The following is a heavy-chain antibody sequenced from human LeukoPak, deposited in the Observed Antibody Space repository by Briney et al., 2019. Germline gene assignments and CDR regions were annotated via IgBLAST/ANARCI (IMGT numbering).Heavy chain of an antibody. CDR1: GGSISSYY. V-gene: IGHV4-4*07. J-gene: IGHJ4*02. Sequence: SETLSLTCTVSGGSISSYYWSWIRQPAGKGREWIGRIYTSGSTNYNPSLKSRVTMSVDTSKNQFSLKLSSVTAADTAVYYCARDRGTWNDDGFDYWGQGTLVTVSS. D-gene: IGHD1-1*01. CDR3: ARDRGTWNDDGFDY. CDR2: IYTSGST.